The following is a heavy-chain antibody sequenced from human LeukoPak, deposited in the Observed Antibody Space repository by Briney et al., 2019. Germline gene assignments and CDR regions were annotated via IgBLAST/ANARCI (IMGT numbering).Heavy chain of an antibody. Sequence: ASVKVSCKASGYTFTSYGISWVQQAPGQGLEWMGWISAYNGNTNYAQKLQGRVTMTTDTSTSTAYMELRSLRSDDTAVYYCARDSNSYGWYYFDYWGQGTLVTVSS. CDR3: ARDSNSYGWYYFDY. D-gene: IGHD5-18*01. CDR1: GYTFTSYG. CDR2: ISAYNGNT. V-gene: IGHV1-18*01. J-gene: IGHJ4*02.